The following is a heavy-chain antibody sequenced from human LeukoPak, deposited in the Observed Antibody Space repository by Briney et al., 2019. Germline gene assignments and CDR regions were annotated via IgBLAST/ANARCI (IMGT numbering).Heavy chain of an antibody. CDR1: GYSFTSGHY. J-gene: IGHJ4*02. Sequence: SETLSLTCSVSGYSFTSGHYWGWIRQPPGKGLEGIANIYHTGSAHYNPSLKSRVTISVDTSTNQFSLKLSSVTAADTAAYYCARYCSSTTCILRGFDYWGQGTLVTVSS. CDR3: ARYCSSTTCILRGFDY. V-gene: IGHV4-38-2*01. CDR2: IYHTGSA. D-gene: IGHD2/OR15-2a*01.